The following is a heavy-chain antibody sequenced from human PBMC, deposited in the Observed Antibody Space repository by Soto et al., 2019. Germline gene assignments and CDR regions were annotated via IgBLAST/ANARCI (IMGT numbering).Heavy chain of an antibody. CDR1: GFTVSSNY. V-gene: IGHV3-53*02. D-gene: IGHD6-13*01. CDR2: IYSGGST. J-gene: IGHJ5*02. Sequence: EVQLVESGGGLIQPGGSLRLACAASGFTVSSNYMSWVRQAPGKGLEWVSFIYSGGSTHYADSVKGRFTISRDNSKNTLYLQMNSLRAEDTAVYYCARAIAQDWFDPWGQGTLVTVSS. CDR3: ARAIAQDWFDP.